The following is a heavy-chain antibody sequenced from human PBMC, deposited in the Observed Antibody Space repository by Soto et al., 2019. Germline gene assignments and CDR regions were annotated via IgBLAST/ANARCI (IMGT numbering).Heavy chain of an antibody. CDR2: IYPGDSDT. CDR3: ARQDYFYGMDV. J-gene: IGHJ6*02. CDR1: GYSFSTYW. Sequence: PGESLKISCQGSGYSFSTYWIAWVRQMPGRGLEWMGIIYPGDSDTRYSPSFQGQVTISTDKSISTAYLQWSSLNASDTAMYYCARQDYFYGMDVWGQGTTVTVSS. V-gene: IGHV5-51*01.